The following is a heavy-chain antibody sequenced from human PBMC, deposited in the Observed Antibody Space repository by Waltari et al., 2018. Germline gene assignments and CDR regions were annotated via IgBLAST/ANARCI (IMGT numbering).Heavy chain of an antibody. D-gene: IGHD1-26*01. CDR2: CNSDGNRT. V-gene: IGHV3-74*01. CDR3: ARDRGIVGAQAPKGVWFDP. CDR1: GFTFSSYW. Sequence: EVQLVESGGGLVQPGGSLRLSCAASGFTFSSYWMHWVRQAPGKGLVLSCNSDGNRTSDPDSGKGRFTISRDNAKNTLYLQMNSLGAEDTAVYYCARDRGIVGAQAPKGVWFDPWGQGTLVTVSS. J-gene: IGHJ5*02.